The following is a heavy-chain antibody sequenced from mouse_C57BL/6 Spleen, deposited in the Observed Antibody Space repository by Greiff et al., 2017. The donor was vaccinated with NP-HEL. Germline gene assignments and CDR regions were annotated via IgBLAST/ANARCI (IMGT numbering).Heavy chain of an antibody. J-gene: IGHJ3*01. CDR1: GYAFSSSW. CDR2: IYPGDGDT. V-gene: IGHV1-82*01. D-gene: IGHD4-1*01. CDR3: ARGELGLAWFAY. Sequence: VKLQESGPELVKPGASVKISCKASGYAFSSSWMNWVKQRPGKGLEWIGRIYPGDGDTNYNGKFKGKATLTADKSSSTAYMQLSSLTSEDSAVYFCARGELGLAWFAYWGQGTLVTVSA.